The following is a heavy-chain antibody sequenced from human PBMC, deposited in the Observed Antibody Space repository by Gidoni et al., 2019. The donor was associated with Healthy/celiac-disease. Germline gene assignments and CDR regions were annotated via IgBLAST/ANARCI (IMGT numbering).Heavy chain of an antibody. D-gene: IGHD3-3*01. CDR2: IDWDDGK. Sequence: QDTLKEAVPALVNDTQTLPLSCTFSGFSVSTSGRRGSWIRQSPGKALEWLARIDWDDGKFYSTALKTRRTISKDTSKNQVVLKMTNLDPVDTATYDCARTKLRRTGRGFDPWGQGTLVTVSS. V-gene: IGHV2-70*04. CDR3: ARTKLRRTGRGFDP. CDR1: GFSVSTSGRR. J-gene: IGHJ5*02.